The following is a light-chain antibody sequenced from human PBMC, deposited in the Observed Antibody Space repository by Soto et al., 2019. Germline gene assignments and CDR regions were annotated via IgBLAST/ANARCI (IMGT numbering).Light chain of an antibody. CDR3: QQYNNWWQ. CDR1: QRVDGN. CDR2: GTS. J-gene: IGKJ1*01. V-gene: IGKV3-15*01. Sequence: EILMTQSPATLSVSPGERATVSCRASQRVDGNLAWYQQKPDQPPRPPIHGTSTRATGISARFSGSGSGTGFTLTVGCLWSGDFGVYYCQQYNNWWQVGQVTKVDIK.